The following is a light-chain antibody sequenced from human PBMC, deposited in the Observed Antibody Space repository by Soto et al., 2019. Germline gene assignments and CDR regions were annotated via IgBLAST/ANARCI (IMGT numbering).Light chain of an antibody. Sequence: EIVLTQSPGTLSLSPGERATLSCRASQSVSSSYLAWYQQKPGQAPRLLIYGASSRATGITDRFSGSVSGTDLTLTISRLEPEDFAVYYCQQYGSSHRTFGQGTKVEIK. V-gene: IGKV3-20*01. CDR1: QSVSSSY. CDR2: GAS. J-gene: IGKJ1*01. CDR3: QQYGSSHRT.